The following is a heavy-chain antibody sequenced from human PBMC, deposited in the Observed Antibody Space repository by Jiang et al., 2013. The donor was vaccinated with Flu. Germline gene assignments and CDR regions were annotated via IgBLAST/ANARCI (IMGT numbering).Heavy chain of an antibody. J-gene: IGHJ4*02. CDR2: INSNSGAT. CDR3: ARVPYTGSYYPPDY. D-gene: IGHD1-26*01. V-gene: IGHV1-2*02. CDR1: GYTFTDYY. Sequence: GAEVKKPGASVKVSCKTSGYTFTDYYLHWVRQAPGQGLEWMGWINSNSGATKYVEKFRGRVTMTRDTSISTVYMELSRLRSDDTAVYYCARVPYTGSYYPPDYWGQGTLVTVSS.